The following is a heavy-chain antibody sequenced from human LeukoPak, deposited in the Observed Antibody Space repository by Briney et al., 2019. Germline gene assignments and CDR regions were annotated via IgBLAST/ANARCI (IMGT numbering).Heavy chain of an antibody. CDR2: IYPGDSDT. CDR1: GYSFTSYW. Sequence: GESLKISCKGSGYSFTSYWIGWVRQMPGKGLEWMGIIYPGDSDTGYSPSFQGQVTISADKSISTAYLQWSSLKASDTAMYYGARSPLSLYSSGGDLWGQGTLVAVSS. CDR3: ARSPLSLYSSGGDL. J-gene: IGHJ5*02. V-gene: IGHV5-51*01. D-gene: IGHD6-19*01.